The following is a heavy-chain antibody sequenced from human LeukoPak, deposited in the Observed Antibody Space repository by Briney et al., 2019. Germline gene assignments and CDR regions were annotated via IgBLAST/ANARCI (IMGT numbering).Heavy chain of an antibody. CDR3: AAPRGTTITSDFDY. Sequence: SVKVSCKASGGTFNSYAISWVRQAPGQGLEWMGGIIPMFGITNYAQKFQGRVTITADESTSTAYMELSSLRSEDTAVYYCAAPRGTTITSDFDYWGQGTLVTVSS. CDR1: GGTFNSYA. J-gene: IGHJ4*02. V-gene: IGHV1-69*13. D-gene: IGHD5-24*01. CDR2: IIPMFGIT.